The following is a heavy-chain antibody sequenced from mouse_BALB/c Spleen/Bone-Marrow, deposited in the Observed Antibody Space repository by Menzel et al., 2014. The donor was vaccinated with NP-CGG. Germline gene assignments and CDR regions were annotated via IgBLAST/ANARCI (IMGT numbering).Heavy chain of an antibody. V-gene: IGHV5-17*02. CDR2: ISSGSSTI. CDR3: TRKGALITHYYAMDY. CDR1: GFTFSSFG. Sequence: DVKLVESGGGLVQPGGSRKLSCAASGFTFSSFGMHWVRQAPEKGLEWVAYISSGSSTIYYADTVKGRFTISRDNPKNTLFLQMTSLRSEDTAMYYCTRKGALITHYYAMDYWDQGTSVTVSS. D-gene: IGHD2-4*01. J-gene: IGHJ4*01.